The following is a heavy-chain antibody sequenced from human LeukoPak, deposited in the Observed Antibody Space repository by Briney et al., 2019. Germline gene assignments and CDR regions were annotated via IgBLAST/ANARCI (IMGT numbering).Heavy chain of an antibody. CDR2: IYYSGST. J-gene: IGHJ5*02. CDR1: GGSISSHY. CDR3: ARLTYYDFWSGYFNNWFDP. V-gene: IGHV4-59*11. D-gene: IGHD3-3*01. Sequence: SETLSLACTVAGGSISSHYWSWIRQPPGKGLGWGGYIYYSGSTNYNPSLKSRVTMSVDTSKNQSSLKPSSVTAADTAVYSCARLTYYDFWSGYFNNWFDPWGQGTLVTVSS.